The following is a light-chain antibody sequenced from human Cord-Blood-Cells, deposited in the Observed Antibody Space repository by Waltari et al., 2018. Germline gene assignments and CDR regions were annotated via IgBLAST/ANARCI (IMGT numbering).Light chain of an antibody. J-gene: IGLJ2*01. CDR2: DVS. V-gene: IGLV2-11*01. CDR1: SSDVGGYNY. CDR3: CSYAGSYTVV. Sequence: QSALTQPRSVSGSPGQPVTISCTGTSSDVGGYNYVSWYQQHPGKAPQLMIYDVSKRPSGVPDRFSGSKSGNTASLTISGLQAEDEADYYCCSYAGSYTVVFGGGTKLTVL.